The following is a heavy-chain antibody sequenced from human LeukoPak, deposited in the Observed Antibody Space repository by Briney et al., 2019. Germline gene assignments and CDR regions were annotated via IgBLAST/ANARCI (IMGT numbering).Heavy chain of an antibody. V-gene: IGHV3-21*01. D-gene: IGHD4-11*01. CDR1: GLTFSSYN. J-gene: IGHJ4*02. CDR3: ARGTPTTRDFDY. Sequence: GGSLRLSCAASGLTFSSYNMNWVRQAPGKGLEWVSFISSSSNYIYYTDSVKGRFTISRDNAKNSLFLQMNNLRAEDTAVYYCARGTPTTRDFDYWGQGTLVTVSS. CDR2: ISSSSNYI.